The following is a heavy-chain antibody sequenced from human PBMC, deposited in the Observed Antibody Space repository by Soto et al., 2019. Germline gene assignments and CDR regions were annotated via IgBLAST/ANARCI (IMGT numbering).Heavy chain of an antibody. Sequence: EVQLVESGGGLVQPGRSLRLSCAASGFSFEDYAMHWVRQAPGKGLEWVSGISWNSGSIGYADSVKGRFTISRDNAKNSLYLQMNSLRAEDTALYYCATWYSSGCYRYWGQGTLVTVSS. J-gene: IGHJ4*02. CDR3: ATWYSSGCYRY. CDR2: ISWNSGSI. V-gene: IGHV3-9*01. D-gene: IGHD6-19*01. CDR1: GFSFEDYA.